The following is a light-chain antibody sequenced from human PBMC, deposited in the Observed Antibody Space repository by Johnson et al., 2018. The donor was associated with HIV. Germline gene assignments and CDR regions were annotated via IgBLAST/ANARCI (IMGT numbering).Light chain of an antibody. CDR2: DNN. CDR3: GTWENSLRATDV. Sequence: QSVLTQPPSVSAAPGQKVTISCSGSSSNIGNNYVSWFQQLPGTAPKLLIYDNNKRPSGIPDRFSGSKSGTSATLGITGLQTAEEAEYFCGTWENSLRATDVFGTGTKVTVL. V-gene: IGLV1-51*01. CDR1: SSNIGNNY. J-gene: IGLJ1*01.